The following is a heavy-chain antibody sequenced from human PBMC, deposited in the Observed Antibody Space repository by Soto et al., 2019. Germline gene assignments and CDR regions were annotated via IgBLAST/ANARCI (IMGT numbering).Heavy chain of an antibody. D-gene: IGHD3-9*01. CDR1: GYTFTGYY. CDR2: INPNSGGT. J-gene: IGHJ5*02. CDR3: AREVSAYYDILTGYPSYNWFDP. Sequence: ASVKVSCKASGYTFTGYYMHWVRQAPGQGLEWMGWINPNSGGTNYAQKFQGWVTMTRDTSISTAYMELSRLRSDDTAVYYCAREVSAYYDILTGYPSYNWFDPWGQGTLVTV. V-gene: IGHV1-2*04.